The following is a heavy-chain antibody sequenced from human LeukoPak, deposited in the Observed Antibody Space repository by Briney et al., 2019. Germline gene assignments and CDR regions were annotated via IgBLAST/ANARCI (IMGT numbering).Heavy chain of an antibody. CDR3: ASAPGIVGATPFDY. D-gene: IGHD1-26*01. Sequence: ASVKVSCKTSGYTFTGYYMHWVRQAPGQGLEWMGWINPSNGDTNYAQKFRGRVTLTRDTAVNTAYMDLTSLRSDDTAVYYCASAPGIVGATPFDYWGQGTLVTVSS. CDR1: GYTFTGYY. CDR2: INPSNGDT. J-gene: IGHJ4*02. V-gene: IGHV1-2*02.